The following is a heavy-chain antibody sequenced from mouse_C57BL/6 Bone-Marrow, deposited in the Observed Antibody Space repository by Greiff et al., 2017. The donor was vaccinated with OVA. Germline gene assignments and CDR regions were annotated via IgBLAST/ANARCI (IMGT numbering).Heavy chain of an antibody. CDR1: GFTFSSYG. Sequence: EVQLVESGGDLVKPGGSLKLSCAASGFTFSSYGMSWVRQTPDKRLEWVATISSGGSYTYYPDSVKGRFTISRDNAKNTLYLQMSSLKSEDTAMYYCARHGPMGYWGQGTTLTVSS. J-gene: IGHJ2*01. V-gene: IGHV5-6*01. CDR2: ISSGGSYT. CDR3: ARHGPMGY.